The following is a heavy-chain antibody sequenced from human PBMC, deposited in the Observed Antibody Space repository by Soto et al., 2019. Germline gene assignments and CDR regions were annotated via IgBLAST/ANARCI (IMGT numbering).Heavy chain of an antibody. CDR2: IYHSGST. Sequence: PSETLSLTCAVSGGSISSSNWWSWVRQPPGKGLEWIGEIYHSGSTNYNPSLKSRVTISVDKSKNQFSLKLSSVTAADTAVYYCARDRDTYCSSTSCTSDVWGQGTTVTLSS. CDR1: GGSISSSNW. CDR3: ARDRDTYCSSTSCTSDV. J-gene: IGHJ6*02. D-gene: IGHD2-2*01. V-gene: IGHV4-4*02.